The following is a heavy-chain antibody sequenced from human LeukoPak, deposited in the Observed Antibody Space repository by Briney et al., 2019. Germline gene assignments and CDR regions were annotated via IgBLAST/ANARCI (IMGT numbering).Heavy chain of an antibody. CDR2: ISSTSTFI. CDR3: ARDYFDSSDYPQTYYYYYMDV. J-gene: IGHJ6*03. D-gene: IGHD3-22*01. CDR1: GFTFSRYS. Sequence: GALRLSCPASGFTFSRYSMNWVRPAPGKGLEWVASISSTSTFIYSADSVKGRFTISRDTAKNSLFLQMNSLGAEDTAIYYCARDYFDSSDYPQTYYYYYMDVWGKGTTVTVSS. V-gene: IGHV3-21*01.